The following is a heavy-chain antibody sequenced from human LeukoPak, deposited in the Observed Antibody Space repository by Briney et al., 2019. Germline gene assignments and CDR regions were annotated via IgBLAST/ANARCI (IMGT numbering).Heavy chain of an antibody. J-gene: IGHJ4*02. CDR2: ISGSGGGT. D-gene: IGHD3-10*01. Sequence: GGSLRLSCAASGFIFSSYAMSWLRQAQGKGLAWVSAISGSGGGTDYTDSVKGRCTISRGNSNNTLYLQMNSLRAEDTAVYYVSRVRYGSGSYYRIYFDYWGQGTLVTVSS. CDR3: SRVRYGSGSYYRIYFDY. V-gene: IGHV3-23*01. CDR1: GFIFSSYA.